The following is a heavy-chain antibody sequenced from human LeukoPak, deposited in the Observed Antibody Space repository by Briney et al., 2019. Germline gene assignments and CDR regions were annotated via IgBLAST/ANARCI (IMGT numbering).Heavy chain of an antibody. CDR3: TTMSAIFGVVIPDY. V-gene: IGHV3-15*01. D-gene: IGHD3-3*01. Sequence: GGSLRLSCAASGFIFSSYNMNWVRQAPGKGLEWVGRVKSKANGEKTDYAAPVKGRFSISRDDSKNTLFLQMYSLRTEDTGIYYCTTMSAIFGVVIPDYWGQGTLVSVSP. J-gene: IGHJ4*02. CDR1: GFIFSSYN. CDR2: VKSKANGEKT.